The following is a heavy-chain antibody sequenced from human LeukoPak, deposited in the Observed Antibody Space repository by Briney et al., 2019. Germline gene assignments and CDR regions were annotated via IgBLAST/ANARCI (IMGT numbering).Heavy chain of an antibody. Sequence: GGSLRLSCAASGFTFSSYGMHRVREAPGKGLEWVAVISYDGSNKYYADSVKGRFTISRDNSKNTLYLQMNSLRAEDTAVYYCARDPGYCSSTSCHSYYYGMDVWGQGTTVTVSS. CDR3: ARDPGYCSSTSCHSYYYGMDV. V-gene: IGHV3-30*03. D-gene: IGHD2-2*01. J-gene: IGHJ6*02. CDR2: ISYDGSNK. CDR1: GFTFSSYG.